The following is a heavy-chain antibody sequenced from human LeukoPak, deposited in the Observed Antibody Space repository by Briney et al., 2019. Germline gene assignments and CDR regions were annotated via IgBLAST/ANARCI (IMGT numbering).Heavy chain of an antibody. J-gene: IGHJ4*02. CDR3: ARFGGATFAQAFFDY. CDR1: GYDFFGYW. D-gene: IGHD4-23*01. Sequence: GESLKISCKGSGYDFFGYWIAWVRQMPGKGLGWVGIIYPDDSKITYSPAFQGQVTISAVKSLSTSSLQWDSLKASDTAMYYCARFGGATFAQAFFDYWGQGTLVTVSS. V-gene: IGHV5-51*01. CDR2: IYPDDSKI.